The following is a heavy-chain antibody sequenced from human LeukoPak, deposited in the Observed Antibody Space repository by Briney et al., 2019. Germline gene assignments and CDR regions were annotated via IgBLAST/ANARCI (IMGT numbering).Heavy chain of an antibody. J-gene: IGHJ4*02. Sequence: GSVKVSCKASVYTFTSYSISWVRPDPERGGEWMGRMIVYIGNTNYARTPRGRVTMTTDTSTSTAYIKLRNLRSNDTAVYYCAREYSGSYSWGQGTLVTVSS. CDR2: MIVYIGNT. D-gene: IGHD1-26*01. CDR3: AREYSGSYS. CDR1: VYTFTSYS. V-gene: IGHV1-18*01.